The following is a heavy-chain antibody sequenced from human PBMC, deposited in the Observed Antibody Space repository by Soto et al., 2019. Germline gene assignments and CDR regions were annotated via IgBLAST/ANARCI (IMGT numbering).Heavy chain of an antibody. J-gene: IGHJ5*02. CDR2: INHRGYT. D-gene: IGHD5-12*01. CDR1: DESIIGYY. CDR3: ARTDIENINWFDP. Sequence: PSETLSLTCAVDDESIIGYYRTWIRQPPGKGLEWIGEINHRGYTNYNPYLRRRVTISIDTSKKQFSLKLTSVTAADTSVFYCARTDIENINWFDPWGRGTLVTVSS. V-gene: IGHV4-34*01.